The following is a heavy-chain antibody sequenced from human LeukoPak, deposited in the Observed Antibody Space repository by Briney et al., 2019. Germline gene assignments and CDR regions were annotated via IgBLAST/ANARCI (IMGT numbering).Heavy chain of an antibody. CDR3: ARDLEIGIRAYYYYYMDV. CDR2: INPNSGGT. CDR1: GYTFTGYY. V-gene: IGHV1-2*02. J-gene: IGHJ6*03. D-gene: IGHD1-14*01. Sequence: ASVKVSCKASGYTFTGYYMHWVRQAPGQGLEWMGWINPNSGGTNYAQKFQGRVTMTRDTSISTAYMELSRLRSDDTAVYYCARDLEIGIRAYYYYYMDVWGKGTTVTVPS.